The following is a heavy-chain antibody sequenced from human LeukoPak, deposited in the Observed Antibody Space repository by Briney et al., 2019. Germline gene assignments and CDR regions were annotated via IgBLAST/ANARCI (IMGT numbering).Heavy chain of an antibody. J-gene: IGHJ6*03. D-gene: IGHD2-15*01. Sequence: LAGGSLRLSCAASGFTFSSYWMSWVRQAPGKGLEWVANIKQDGSEKYYVDSVKGRFTISRDNAKNSLYLQMNSLRSEDTAVYYCARTLYCSGGSCYSGYYYYYYMDVWGKGTTVTVSS. CDR2: IKQDGSEK. V-gene: IGHV3-7*03. CDR3: ARTLYCSGGSCYSGYYYYYYMDV. CDR1: GFTFSSYW.